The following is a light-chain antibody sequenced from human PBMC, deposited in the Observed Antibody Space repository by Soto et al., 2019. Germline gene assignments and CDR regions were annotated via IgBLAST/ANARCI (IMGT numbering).Light chain of an antibody. V-gene: IGLV2-14*01. J-gene: IGLJ1*01. Sequence: QSVLTQPASVSGSPGQSITISCTGTSSDVGVYNYVSWYQQHPGKAHKLMIYEVSNRPSGVSNRFSGSKSGNTASLTISGLQAEDEADYYCSSYTSSSILYVFGTGTKVTV. CDR1: SSDVGVYNY. CDR3: SSYTSSSILYV. CDR2: EVS.